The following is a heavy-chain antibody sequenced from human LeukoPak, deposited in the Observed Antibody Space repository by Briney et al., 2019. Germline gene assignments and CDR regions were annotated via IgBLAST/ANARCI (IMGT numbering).Heavy chain of an antibody. D-gene: IGHD3-3*01. Sequence: GGSLRLSCAASGFTFSSYWMSWVRQAPGKGLEWVANIKQDGSEKYCVDSVKGRFTISRDNAKNSLYLQMNSLRAEDTAVYYCARVFDFWSGYYLAYYYGMDVWGQGTTVTVSS. V-gene: IGHV3-7*01. CDR2: IKQDGSEK. J-gene: IGHJ6*02. CDR3: ARVFDFWSGYYLAYYYGMDV. CDR1: GFTFSSYW.